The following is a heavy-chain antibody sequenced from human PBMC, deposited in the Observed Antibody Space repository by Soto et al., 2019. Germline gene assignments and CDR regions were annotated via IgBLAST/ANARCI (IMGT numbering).Heavy chain of an antibody. J-gene: IGHJ4*02. V-gene: IGHV1-18*01. CDR1: GDTVTNYG. CDR2: ISFYNGNT. D-gene: IGHD6-19*01. CDR3: ASATSIAVAGKEK. Sequence: QVQLVQSGGEVKKPGASVKVSCKASGDTVTNYGITWVRQAPGQGLEWMGWISFYNGNTNYAQKLQGRVTLTTDTSTSTAYMELRSVRSDDTDVYYCASATSIAVAGKEKWGQGTLVTVSS.